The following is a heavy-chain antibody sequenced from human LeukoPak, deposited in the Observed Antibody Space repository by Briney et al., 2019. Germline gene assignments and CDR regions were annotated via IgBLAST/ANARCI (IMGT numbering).Heavy chain of an antibody. D-gene: IGHD5-12*01. Sequence: SETLSLTCTVSGGSISSSSYYWGWIRQPPGKGLEWIGSIYYSGSTYYNPSLKSRVTISVDASKNQFSLKLSSVTAADTAVYYCARVGYANNYYYYYMDVWGKGTTVTVSS. CDR3: ARVGYANNYYYYYMDV. CDR1: GGSISSSSYY. J-gene: IGHJ6*03. V-gene: IGHV4-39*07. CDR2: IYYSGST.